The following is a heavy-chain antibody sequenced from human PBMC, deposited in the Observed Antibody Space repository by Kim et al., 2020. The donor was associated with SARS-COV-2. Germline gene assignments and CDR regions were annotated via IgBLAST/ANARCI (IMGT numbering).Heavy chain of an antibody. CDR2: ISGSDGST. V-gene: IGHV3-23*01. CDR1: GFTFNNFA. D-gene: IGHD3-3*02. Sequence: GGSLRLSCAASGFTFNNFAMTWVRQAPGKGLECVSIISGSDGSTFYADSVKGRFTISRDNSKNIIFLQMDSLRADDTGIYYCAKARQLLARVNWFDHWGQGTLVTVSS. J-gene: IGHJ5*02. CDR3: AKARQLLARVNWFDH.